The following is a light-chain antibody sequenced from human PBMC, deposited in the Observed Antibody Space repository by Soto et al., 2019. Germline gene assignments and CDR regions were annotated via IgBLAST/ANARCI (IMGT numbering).Light chain of an antibody. CDR1: QSVSSY. CDR2: GAS. J-gene: IGKJ1*01. V-gene: IGKV3D-15*01. Sequence: EIVFTQSPATLSLSPGERSALSCRASQSVSSYLAWYQQKPGQAPRLLIYGASSRATGIPDRFSGSGSGTEFTLTITSLQSEDFAVYYCQHYNNWPAWTFGQGTKVDIK. CDR3: QHYNNWPAWT.